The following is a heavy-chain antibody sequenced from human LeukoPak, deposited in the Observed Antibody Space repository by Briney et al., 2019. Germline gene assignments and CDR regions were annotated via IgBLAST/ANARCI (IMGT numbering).Heavy chain of an antibody. CDR2: VYDIGST. CDR3: ARGGVLKSVDY. D-gene: IGHD3-16*01. V-gene: IGHV4-59*01. J-gene: IGHJ4*02. Sequence: SETLSLTCTVSGGSISSYYWSWIRQTPGRGLEWIGYVYDIGSTKYNPSLKSRVTISVDTSKNQFSLRLSSVTAADTAVYYCARGGVLKSVDYWGQGTLVAVSS. CDR1: GGSISSYY.